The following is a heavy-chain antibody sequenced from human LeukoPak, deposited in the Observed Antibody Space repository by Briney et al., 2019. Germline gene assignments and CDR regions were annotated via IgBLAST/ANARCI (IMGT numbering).Heavy chain of an antibody. Sequence: GGSLRLSCAASGFTVSNNYMSWVRQAPGKGLEWVSVVYSGGGTFYSDSVKGRFTISRDYSKNTLYLQMNSLRADDTAVYYCARHNNGPAFWGQGTLVTVSS. CDR1: GFTVSNNY. D-gene: IGHD1-14*01. V-gene: IGHV3-53*01. CDR3: ARHNNGPAF. J-gene: IGHJ4*02. CDR2: VYSGGGT.